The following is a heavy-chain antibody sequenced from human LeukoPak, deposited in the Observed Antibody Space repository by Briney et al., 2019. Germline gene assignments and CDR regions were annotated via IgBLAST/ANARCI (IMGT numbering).Heavy chain of an antibody. CDR1: GFTFSSYS. Sequence: TGGSLRLSCAASGFTFSSYSMNWVRQAPGKGLEWVSSISSSSSSYIYYADSVKGRFTISRDNAKNSLYLQMNSLRAEDTAVYYCALSRYSGYDYDYYYYYYGMDVWGQGTTVTVSS. J-gene: IGHJ6*02. D-gene: IGHD5-12*01. V-gene: IGHV3-21*01. CDR2: ISSSSSSYI. CDR3: ALSRYSGYDYDYYYYYYGMDV.